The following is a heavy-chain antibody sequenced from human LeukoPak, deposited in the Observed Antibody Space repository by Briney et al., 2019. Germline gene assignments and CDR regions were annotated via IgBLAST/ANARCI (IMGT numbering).Heavy chain of an antibody. CDR3: ARDDITAAAGY. CDR2: INPNGGST. D-gene: IGHD6-25*01. J-gene: IGHJ4*02. V-gene: IGHV1-46*01. CDR1: GYTFTSYY. Sequence: ASVKVSCKASGYTFTSYYVHWVRQAPGQGLEWMGIINPNGGSTNYAQKFQGRVTMTRDTSTSTVYMELSSLRSEDTAVYYCARDDITAAAGYWGQGTQVTVSS.